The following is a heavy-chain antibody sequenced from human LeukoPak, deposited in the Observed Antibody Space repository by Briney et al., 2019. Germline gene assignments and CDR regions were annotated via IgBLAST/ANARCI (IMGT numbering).Heavy chain of an antibody. CDR2: INPSGGST. V-gene: IGHV1-46*01. D-gene: IGHD3-3*01. CDR3: ARDKFLEWLPDAFDI. Sequence: ASVKVSCKASGYTFTSYYMHWVRQAPGQGLEWMGIINPSGGSTSYAQKFQGRVTMTRDTSTSTVYMELSSLRSEDTAVYYCARDKFLEWLPDAFDIWGQGTMVTVSS. J-gene: IGHJ3*02. CDR1: GYTFTSYY.